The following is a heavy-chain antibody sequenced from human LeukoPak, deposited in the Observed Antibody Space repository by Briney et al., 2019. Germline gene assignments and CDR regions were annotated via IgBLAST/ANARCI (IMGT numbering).Heavy chain of an antibody. D-gene: IGHD3-10*01. CDR2: IIPIFGTA. J-gene: IGHJ6*03. CDR1: GGTFSTYV. CDR3: ARDGAPYYYGSGSYGGDYYYYYYMDV. Sequence: AASVKVSCKASGGTFSTYVISWVRQAPGQGLEWMGGIIPIFGTANYAQKFQGRVTITADESTSTAYMELSSLRSEDTAVYYCARDGAPYYYGSGSYGGDYYYYYYMDVWGKGTTVTISS. V-gene: IGHV1-69*13.